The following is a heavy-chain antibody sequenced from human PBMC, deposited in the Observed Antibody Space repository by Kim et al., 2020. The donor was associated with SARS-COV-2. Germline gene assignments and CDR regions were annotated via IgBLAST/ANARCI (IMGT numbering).Heavy chain of an antibody. J-gene: IGHJ4*02. Sequence: GGSLRLSCAASGFTFSSYAMSWVRQAPGKGLEWVSAISGSGGSTYYADSVKGRFTISRDNSKNTLYLQMNSLRAEDTAVYYCAKVPWYYYDSSGYPSGDYWGQGTLVTVSS. CDR1: GFTFSSYA. CDR3: AKVPWYYYDSSGYPSGDY. CDR2: ISGSGGST. D-gene: IGHD3-22*01. V-gene: IGHV3-23*01.